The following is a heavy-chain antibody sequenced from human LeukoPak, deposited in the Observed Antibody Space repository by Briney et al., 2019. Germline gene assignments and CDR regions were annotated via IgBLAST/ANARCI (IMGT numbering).Heavy chain of an antibody. J-gene: IGHJ2*01. Sequence: SQTLSLTCTVSGGSISSGDYYWSWIRQPPGKGLEWIGYIYYSGSTYYNPSLKSRVTISVDTSKSQFSLKLSSVTAADTAVYYCARETAYGYDHWYFDLWGRGTLVTVSS. V-gene: IGHV4-30-4*01. D-gene: IGHD5-12*01. CDR3: ARETAYGYDHWYFDL. CDR1: GGSISSGDYY. CDR2: IYYSGST.